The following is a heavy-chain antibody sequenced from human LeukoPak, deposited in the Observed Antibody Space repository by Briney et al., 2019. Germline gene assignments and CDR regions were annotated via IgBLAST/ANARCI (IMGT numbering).Heavy chain of an antibody. CDR1: GYTFTSYG. CDR3: ARGGRYSSSPPSY. Sequence: ASVKVSCKASGYTFTSYGISWVRQAPGQGLEWMGWINPNSGGTNYAQKFQGRVTMTRDTSISTAYMELSRLRSDDTAVYYCARGGRYSSSPPSYWGQGTLVTVSS. V-gene: IGHV1-2*02. D-gene: IGHD6-6*01. CDR2: INPNSGGT. J-gene: IGHJ4*02.